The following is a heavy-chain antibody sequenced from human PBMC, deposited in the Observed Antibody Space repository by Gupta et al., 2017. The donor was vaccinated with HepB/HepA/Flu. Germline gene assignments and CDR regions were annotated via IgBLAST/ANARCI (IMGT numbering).Heavy chain of an antibody. CDR2: ISAYNGKT. J-gene: IGHJ6*03. D-gene: IGHD2-2*01. CDR1: GYTFTSYG. Sequence: QVQLVQSGGEVKNPWASVTLSCKASGYTFTSYGFTWVRQAPGQGLEWIGWISAYNGKTDYAQKFQGRVTMTTETSTSTAYMELRSLRSDDTAVYYCGRWGPMYYYMDVWGKGTTVSVSS. CDR3: GRWGPMYYYMDV. V-gene: IGHV1-18*01.